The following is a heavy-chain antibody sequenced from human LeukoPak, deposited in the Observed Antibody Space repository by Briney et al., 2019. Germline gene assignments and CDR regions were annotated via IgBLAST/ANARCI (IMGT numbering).Heavy chain of an antibody. CDR3: ARVLIQPSPWFDP. V-gene: IGHV4-39*07. D-gene: IGHD3-16*01. J-gene: IGHJ5*02. CDR1: GGSISSSSYY. Sequence: PSETLSLTCTVSGGSISSSSYYWGWIRQPPGKGLEWIGSIYYSGSTYYNPSLKSRVTISVDTSKNQFSLKLSSVTAADTAVYYCARVLIQPSPWFDPWGQGTLVTVSS. CDR2: IYYSGST.